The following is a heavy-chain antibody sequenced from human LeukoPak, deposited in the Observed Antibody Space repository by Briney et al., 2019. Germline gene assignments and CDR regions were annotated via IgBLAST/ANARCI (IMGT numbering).Heavy chain of an antibody. J-gene: IGHJ4*02. CDR1: GFTFSSYS. V-gene: IGHV3-21*01. Sequence: GGSLRLSCAASGFTFSSYSMNWVRQAPGKGLEWVSSISSSSSYIYYVDSVKGRFTISRDNAKNSLYLQMNSLRAEDTAVYYCARDGTAMVTDWGQGTLVTVSS. CDR2: ISSSSSYI. D-gene: IGHD5-18*01. CDR3: ARDGTAMVTD.